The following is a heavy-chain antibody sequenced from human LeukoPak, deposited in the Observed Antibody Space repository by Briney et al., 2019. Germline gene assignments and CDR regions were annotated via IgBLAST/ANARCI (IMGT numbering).Heavy chain of an antibody. CDR3: VGAHWNDVAI. Sequence: GGSLRLSCAASGFTFSDYWMTWVRQAPGKGLEWVANINQDGSEKNYVDSVKGRFTISRDNAKNSLYLPMNSLRAEDTAVYYCVGAHWNDVAIWGQGTLVTVSS. CDR1: GFTFSDYW. D-gene: IGHD1-1*01. J-gene: IGHJ1*01. CDR2: INQDGSEK. V-gene: IGHV3-7*01.